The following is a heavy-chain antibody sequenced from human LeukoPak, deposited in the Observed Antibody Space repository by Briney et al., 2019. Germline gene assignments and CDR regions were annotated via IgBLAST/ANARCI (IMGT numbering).Heavy chain of an antibody. J-gene: IGHJ6*02. V-gene: IGHV5-51*01. CDR1: GWSLTSYW. Sequence: GESLKTYCKCSGWSLTSYWIGWVREMPGKSQGWVGIIYPGYSDTKYSPSFQDQATISSDKSISTAYLPSSSLKASDTAMYYCARQTFTDILTGYTQDYYGMDVWGQGTTVTVS. D-gene: IGHD3-9*01. CDR2: IYPGYSDT. CDR3: ARQTFTDILTGYTQDYYGMDV.